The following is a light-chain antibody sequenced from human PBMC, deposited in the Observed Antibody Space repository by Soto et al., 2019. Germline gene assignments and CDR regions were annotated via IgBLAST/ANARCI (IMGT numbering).Light chain of an antibody. CDR1: SSDVGAYKY. Sequence: QPPSASGSPGQSVTISCTGTSSDVGAYKYVSWYQQYPGKAPKLMIYEVSKRPSGVPDRFSGSKSGNTASLTVSGLQAEDEADYYCTSYVGSDIWVFGGGTKLTVL. V-gene: IGLV2-8*01. CDR3: TSYVGSDIWV. J-gene: IGLJ3*02. CDR2: EVS.